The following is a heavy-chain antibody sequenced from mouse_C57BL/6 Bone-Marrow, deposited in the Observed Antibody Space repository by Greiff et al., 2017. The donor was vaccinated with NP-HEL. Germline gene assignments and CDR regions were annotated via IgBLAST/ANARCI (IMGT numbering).Heavy chain of an antibody. J-gene: IGHJ4*01. V-gene: IGHV1-50*01. CDR1: GYTFTSYW. CDR2: IDPSDSYI. CDR3: AATAVVATDAMDY. Sequence: QVQLKQPGAELVKPGASVKLSCKASGYTFTSYWMQWVKQRPGQGLEWIGEIDPSDSYINYNQKFKGKARLTVDTSSSTAYMQLSSLTSEESAVYYCAATAVVATDAMDYWGQGTSVTVSS. D-gene: IGHD1-1*01.